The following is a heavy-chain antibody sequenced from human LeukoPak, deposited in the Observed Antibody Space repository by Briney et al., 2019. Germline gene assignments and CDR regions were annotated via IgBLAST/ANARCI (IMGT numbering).Heavy chain of an antibody. Sequence: GGTLRLSCAASGFTFSSYGMHWVRQAPGKGLEWVAFMRYDGSNKYYADSVKGRFTISRDNSKNTLYLQMTSLKADDMAVEYCAKDQIAYNDYVWGSAFEYWRQGPLVRVSS. J-gene: IGHJ4*02. CDR2: MRYDGSNK. D-gene: IGHD3-16*01. V-gene: IGHV3-30*02. CDR3: AKDQIAYNDYVWGSAFEY. CDR1: GFTFSSYG.